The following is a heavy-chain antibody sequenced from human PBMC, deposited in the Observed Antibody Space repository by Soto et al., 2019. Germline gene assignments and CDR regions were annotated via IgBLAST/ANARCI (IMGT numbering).Heavy chain of an antibody. CDR3: AKSGRITMIVVADNWFDP. J-gene: IGHJ5*02. Sequence: EVQLLESGGGLVQPGGSLRLSCAASGFTFSSYAMSWVRHAPGKGLEWVSAISGSGGSTYYADSVKGRFTISRDNSKNTLYLQMNSLRAEDTAVYYCAKSGRITMIVVADNWFDPWGQGTLVTVSS. CDR2: ISGSGGST. V-gene: IGHV3-23*01. CDR1: GFTFSSYA. D-gene: IGHD3-22*01.